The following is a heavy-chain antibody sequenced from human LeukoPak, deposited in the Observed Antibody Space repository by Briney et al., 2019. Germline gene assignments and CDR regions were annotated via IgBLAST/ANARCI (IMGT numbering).Heavy chain of an antibody. CDR3: AKDAGAAARHFDY. V-gene: IGHV4-59*12. D-gene: IGHD6-13*01. CDR1: GGSISSYY. J-gene: IGHJ4*02. Sequence: SETLSLTCTVSGGSISSYYWSWIRQPPGKGLEWIGYIYYSGSTNYNPSLKSRVTISVDTSKNQFSLKLSSVTAADTAVYYCAKDAGAAARHFDYWGQGTLVTVSS. CDR2: IYYSGST.